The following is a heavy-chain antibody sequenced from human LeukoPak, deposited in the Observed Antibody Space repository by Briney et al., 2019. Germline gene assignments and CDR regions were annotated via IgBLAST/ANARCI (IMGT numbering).Heavy chain of an antibody. J-gene: IGHJ4*02. CDR3: AKETPSGYSYGYFDY. V-gene: IGHV3-21*01. CDR1: GFTFSSYS. CDR2: ISSSSSYI. D-gene: IGHD5-18*01. Sequence: GGSLRLSCAASGFTFSSYSMNWVRQAPGKGLEWVSSISSSSSYIYYADSVKGRFTISRDNSKNTLYLQMNSLRAEDTAVYYCAKETPSGYSYGYFDYWGQGTLVTVSS.